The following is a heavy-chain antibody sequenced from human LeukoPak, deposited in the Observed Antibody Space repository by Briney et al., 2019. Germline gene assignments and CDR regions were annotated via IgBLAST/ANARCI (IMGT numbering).Heavy chain of an antibody. Sequence: SETLSLTCTVSGGSISSYYWSWIRQPPGKRLEWIGHIYYSGSTNYNPSLKSRVTISVDTSKNQFSLKLSSVTAANTAVYYCASRSSIWSGYQDTLYYFDSWGQGTLVTVSS. D-gene: IGHD3-3*01. CDR3: ASRSSIWSGYQDTLYYFDS. CDR2: IYYSGST. J-gene: IGHJ4*02. V-gene: IGHV4-59*01. CDR1: GGSISSYY.